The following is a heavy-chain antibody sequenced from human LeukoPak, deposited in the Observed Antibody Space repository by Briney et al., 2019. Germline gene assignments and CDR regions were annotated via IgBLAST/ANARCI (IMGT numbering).Heavy chain of an antibody. J-gene: IGHJ5*02. CDR3: ERDSSAVPTTMVRDYFDP. CDR1: GYSITFGYN. CDR2: INHSGRT. V-gene: IGHV4-38-2*02. Sequence: SETLSLTCAVSGYSITFGYNWGWIRQPPGRGLEWITSINHSGRTYYNPSLASRAITSVVTSKNPYSLEISSVTAADTAVYFLERDSSAVPTTMVRDYFDPWGQGILVTVSS. D-gene: IGHD3-10*01.